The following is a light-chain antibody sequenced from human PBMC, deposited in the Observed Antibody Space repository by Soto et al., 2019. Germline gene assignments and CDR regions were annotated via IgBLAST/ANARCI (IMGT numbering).Light chain of an antibody. CDR3: QSYDSSLTGSYV. Sequence: QSALTQPPSVSGAPGQRVTISCTGNSSNIGAGYDVQWYQQLPGTAPKLLIYGNNNRPSGVPDRFSGSKSGTSASLAITGLQAEDEADYSCQSYDSSLTGSYVFGTGTKVTVL. V-gene: IGLV1-40*01. CDR2: GNN. J-gene: IGLJ1*01. CDR1: SSNIGAGYD.